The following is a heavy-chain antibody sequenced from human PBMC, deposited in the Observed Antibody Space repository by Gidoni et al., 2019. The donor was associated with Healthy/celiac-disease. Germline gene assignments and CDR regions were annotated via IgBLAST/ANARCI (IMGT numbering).Heavy chain of an antibody. CDR2: INPNSGGT. J-gene: IGHJ3*02. CDR3: ARLGVDIVATILAFDI. D-gene: IGHD5-12*01. CDR1: GDTFTGYY. V-gene: IGHV1-2*02. Sequence: QVQLVQSGAEVKTPGASVKVSCKASGDTFTGYYMHWVRQAPGQGLEWMGWINPNSGGTNYAQKFQGRVTMTRDTSISTAYMELSRLRSDDTAVYYCARLGVDIVATILAFDIWGQGTMVTVSS.